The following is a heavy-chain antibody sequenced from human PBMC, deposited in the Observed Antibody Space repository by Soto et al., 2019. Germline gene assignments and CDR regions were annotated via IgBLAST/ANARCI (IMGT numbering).Heavy chain of an antibody. J-gene: IGHJ4*02. CDR1: GFTVSSNY. D-gene: IGHD3-16*01. Sequence: VQLVESGGGLVQPGGSLRLSCAASGFTVSSNYMSWVRQAPGKGLEWVSVIYSGGSTYYADSVKGRFTISRDNSKNTLYLQMNSLRAEDTAVYYCARDRSRYYFDYWGQGTLVTVSS. CDR3: ARDRSRYYFDY. V-gene: IGHV3-66*01. CDR2: IYSGGST.